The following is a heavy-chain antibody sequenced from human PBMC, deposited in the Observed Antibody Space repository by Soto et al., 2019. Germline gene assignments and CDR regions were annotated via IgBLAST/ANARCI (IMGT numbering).Heavy chain of an antibody. CDR1: GYTFTSYY. V-gene: IGHV1-46*01. Sequence: GASVKVSCKASGYTFTSYYMHWVRQAPGQGLEWMGIINPSGGSTSYAQKFQGRVTMTRDTSTSTVYMELSSLRSEDTAVYYCARADILTGVRPLYSYGMDVWRQGTTVTVSS. CDR3: ARADILTGVRPLYSYGMDV. J-gene: IGHJ6*02. CDR2: INPSGGST. D-gene: IGHD3-9*01.